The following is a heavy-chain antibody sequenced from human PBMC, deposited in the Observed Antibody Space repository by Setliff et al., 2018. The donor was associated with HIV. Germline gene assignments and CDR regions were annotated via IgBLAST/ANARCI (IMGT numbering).Heavy chain of an antibody. CDR1: GASISSYS. V-gene: IGHV4-34*01. CDR2: INHSGST. CDR3: ARMSDSSDYYFDY. D-gene: IGHD3-3*01. Sequence: SETLSLTCTVSGASISSYSWSWIRQSPGKGLEWIGEINHSGSTNYNPSLKSRVTISVDTSKNQFSLKLTSVTAADTAVYYCARMSDSSDYYFDYWGQGTLVTVSS. J-gene: IGHJ4*02.